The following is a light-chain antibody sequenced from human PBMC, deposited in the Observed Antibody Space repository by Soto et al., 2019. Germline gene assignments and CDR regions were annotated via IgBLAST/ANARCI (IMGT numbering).Light chain of an antibody. J-gene: IGLJ2*01. Sequence: QSALTQPASVSGSPGQSITISCAGTSSDVGAYDYVSWYQQHPGKVPKLMIFDVNIRPSGVSNRFSGSKSGNTASLTISGLQAEDEADYYCSSYTSSNNVVFGGGTKVTVL. CDR2: DVN. CDR1: SSDVGAYDY. V-gene: IGLV2-14*01. CDR3: SSYTSSNNVV.